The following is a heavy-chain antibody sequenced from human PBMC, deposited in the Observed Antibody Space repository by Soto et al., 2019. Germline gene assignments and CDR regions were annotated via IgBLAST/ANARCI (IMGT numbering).Heavy chain of an antibody. D-gene: IGHD3-22*01. V-gene: IGHV3-23*01. CDR1: GFTFSSYA. Sequence: VGSLGLSCAASGFTFSSYAMSWVRQAPGKGLEWVSAISGSGGSTYYADSVKGRFTISRDNSKNTLYLQMNSLRAEDTAVYYCATRPTDFYDSSGYYPSYYSGQGDLVSVS. CDR3: ATRPTDFYDSSGYYPSYY. CDR2: ISGSGGST. J-gene: IGHJ4*02.